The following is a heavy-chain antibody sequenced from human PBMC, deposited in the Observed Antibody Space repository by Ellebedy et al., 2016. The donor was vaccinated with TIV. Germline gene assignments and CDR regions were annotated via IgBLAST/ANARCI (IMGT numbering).Heavy chain of an antibody. CDR3: ARDYSSGWYVPQNYYYGMDV. CDR2: IYYRGST. Sequence: SETLSLTXTVSAGSISSYYWSWIRQPPGKGLEWIGYIYYRGSTNYNPSLKSRVTISLDTSKNQFSLKLSSVTAADTAVYYCARDYSSGWYVPQNYYYGMDVWGQGTTVTVSS. D-gene: IGHD6-19*01. V-gene: IGHV4-59*01. J-gene: IGHJ6*02. CDR1: AGSISSYY.